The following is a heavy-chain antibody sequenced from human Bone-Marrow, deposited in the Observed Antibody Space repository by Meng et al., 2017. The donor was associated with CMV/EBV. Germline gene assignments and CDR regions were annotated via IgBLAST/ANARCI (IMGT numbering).Heavy chain of an antibody. V-gene: IGHV1-46*01. Sequence: ASVKVSCKASGYTFTSYYMHWVRQAPGQGLEWMGIINPSGGSTSYAQKFQGRVTVTADTSTSTVYMDLRGLRSDDTAVYYCARLRCGSAGCQGRDPLDYWGQGTL. CDR2: INPSGGST. D-gene: IGHD2-21*01. CDR1: GYTFTSYY. J-gene: IGHJ4*02. CDR3: ARLRCGSAGCQGRDPLDY.